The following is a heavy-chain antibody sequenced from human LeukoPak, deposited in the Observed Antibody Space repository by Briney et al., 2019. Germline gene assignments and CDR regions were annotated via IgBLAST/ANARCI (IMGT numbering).Heavy chain of an antibody. D-gene: IGHD3-22*01. CDR2: IHYSGNT. Sequence: PSETLSLTCTVSGGSISSPYWSWIRQPPGKRLEWIGYIHYSGNTNYNPSLQSRVTISLDTSKNQFSLNLNSVTAADTAVYYCARGYYDSSGYSNTFDIWGQGTIVT. J-gene: IGHJ3*02. CDR3: ARGYYDSSGYSNTFDI. CDR1: GGSISSPY. V-gene: IGHV4-59*11.